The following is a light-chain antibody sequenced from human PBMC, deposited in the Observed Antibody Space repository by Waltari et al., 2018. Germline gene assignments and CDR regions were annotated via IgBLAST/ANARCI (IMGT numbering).Light chain of an antibody. J-gene: IGLJ2*01. CDR1: ALPKQY. Sequence: SYELTQPPSVSVSQGQTARITGSGDALPKQYASWYQQKPGQAPVLVIYKDSERPSGIPERFSGSSSGTTVTLTISGVQAEDEADYYCQSADSSGTYVVFGGGTKLTVL. CDR2: KDS. CDR3: QSADSSGTYVV. V-gene: IGLV3-25*02.